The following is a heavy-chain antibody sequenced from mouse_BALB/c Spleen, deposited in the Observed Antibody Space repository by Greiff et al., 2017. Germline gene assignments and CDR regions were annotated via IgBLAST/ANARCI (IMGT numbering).Heavy chain of an antibody. D-gene: IGHD1-1*01. CDR1: GYTFTSYW. V-gene: IGHV1S81*02. CDR2: INPSNGRT. CDR3: ARCYGSSYAMDY. Sequence: VQLQQPGAELVKPGASVKLSCKASGYTFTSYWMHWVKQRPGQGLEWIGEINPSNGRTNYNEKFKSKATLTVDKSSSTAYMQLSSLTSEDSAVYYCARCYGSSYAMDYWGQGTSVTVSS. J-gene: IGHJ4*01.